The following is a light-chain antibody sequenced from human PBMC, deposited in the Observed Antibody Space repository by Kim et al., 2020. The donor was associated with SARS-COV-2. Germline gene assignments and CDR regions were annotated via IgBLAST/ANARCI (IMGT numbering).Light chain of an antibody. CDR3: QQRSNWPPKYT. Sequence: PGERATRPRMASQSVSSYLARYQQKPGQAPRLHIYDASSRATGIPARFSGSGSGTDFTLNIRSLEPEDFAVYYCQQRSNWPPKYTFGQGTKLE. J-gene: IGKJ2*01. V-gene: IGKV3-11*01. CDR1: QSVSSY. CDR2: DAS.